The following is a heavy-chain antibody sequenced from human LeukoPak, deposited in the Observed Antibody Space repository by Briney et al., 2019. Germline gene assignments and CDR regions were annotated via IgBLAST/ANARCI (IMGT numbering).Heavy chain of an antibody. J-gene: IGHJ4*02. D-gene: IGHD2-15*01. CDR3: VRDATVGAAYFDF. CDR1: RFIFPSTG. V-gene: IGHV3-30*02. Sequence: GGSLRLSCAASRFIFPSTGMHWVRQAPGKGLEWVSFIRYDGSDKYYADSVQGRFIISRDNSKNTLLLQMNSLRLDDTAVYYCVRDATVGAAYFDFWGQGALVTVSS. CDR2: IRYDGSDK.